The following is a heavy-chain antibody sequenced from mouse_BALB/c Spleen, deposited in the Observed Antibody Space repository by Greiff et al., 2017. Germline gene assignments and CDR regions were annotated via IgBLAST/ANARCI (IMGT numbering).Heavy chain of an antibody. CDR2: ISYSGST. J-gene: IGHJ3*01. CDR3: ARNYDYDGRPSWFAY. Sequence: DVQLQESGPGLVKPSQSLSLTCTVTGYSITSDYAWNWIRQFPGNKLEWMGYISYSGSTSYNPSLKSRISITRDTSKNQFFLQLNSVTTEDTATYYCARNYDYDGRPSWFAYWGQGTLVTVSA. D-gene: IGHD2-4*01. V-gene: IGHV3-2*02. CDR1: GYSITSDYA.